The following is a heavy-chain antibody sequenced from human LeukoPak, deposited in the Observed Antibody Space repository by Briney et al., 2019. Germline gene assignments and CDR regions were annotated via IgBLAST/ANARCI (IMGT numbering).Heavy chain of an antibody. CDR3: AREGYSYGLDY. CDR2: IYYSGST. V-gene: IGHV4-61*08. J-gene: IGHJ4*02. Sequence: SETLSLTCTVSGASIRSGDYYWSWIRQPPGKGLEWIGYIYYSGSTNYNPSLKSRVTISVDTSKNQFSLKLSSVTAADTAVYYCAREGYSYGLDYWGQGTLVTVSS. D-gene: IGHD5-18*01. CDR1: GASIRSGDYY.